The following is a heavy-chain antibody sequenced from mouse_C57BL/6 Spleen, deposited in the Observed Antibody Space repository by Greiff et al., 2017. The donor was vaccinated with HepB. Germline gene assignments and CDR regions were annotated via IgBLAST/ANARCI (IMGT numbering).Heavy chain of an antibody. CDR1: GYTFTSYW. Sequence: QVQLQQPGAELVKPGASVKLSCKASGYTFTSYWMHWVKQRPGRGLEWIGRIDPNSGGTKYNEKFKSKATLTVDKPSSTAYMQLSSLTSDDSAVYYCALYDGYYNPYFDYWGQGTTLTVSS. V-gene: IGHV1-72*01. D-gene: IGHD2-3*01. CDR3: ALYDGYYNPYFDY. J-gene: IGHJ2*01. CDR2: IDPNSGGT.